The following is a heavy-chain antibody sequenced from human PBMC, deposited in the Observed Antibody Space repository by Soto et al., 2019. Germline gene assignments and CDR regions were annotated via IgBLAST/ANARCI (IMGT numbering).Heavy chain of an antibody. V-gene: IGHV4-39*01. CDR2: IFHTGST. D-gene: IGHD1-26*01. CDR3: ARRRIVVATDFDF. J-gene: IGHJ4*02. CDR1: GGSISSSSYY. Sequence: TSETLSLTCTVSGGSISSSSYYWGWIRQPPGKGLEWIGHIFHTGSTYSNPSLKSRVTMSVDTSKNQFSLSLSSVTATDTAVYYCARRRIVVATDFDFWGQGTLVTVSS.